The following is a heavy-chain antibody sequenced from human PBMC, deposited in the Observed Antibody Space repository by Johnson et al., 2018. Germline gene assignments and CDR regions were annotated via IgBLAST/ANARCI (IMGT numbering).Heavy chain of an antibody. CDR3: STLSSIFGVFVRDY. CDR1: GFTFANAW. D-gene: IGHD3-3*01. Sequence: VQLVQSGGGLVYPGGSLRLSCRASGFTFANAWMSWVRQAPGKGLEWIGRIKSKASGGTLDYAAAVKGRFLVSRDDSTNTLFLQMNSLTRDDKGVYFCSTLSSIFGVFVRDYWGQGTLVTVSS. J-gene: IGHJ4*02. V-gene: IGHV3-15*01. CDR2: IKSKASGGTL.